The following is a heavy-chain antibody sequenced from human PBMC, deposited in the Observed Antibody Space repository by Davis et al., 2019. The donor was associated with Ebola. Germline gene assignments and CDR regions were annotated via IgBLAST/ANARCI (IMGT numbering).Heavy chain of an antibody. Sequence: MPSETLSLTCAVYGGSFSGYYWSWIRQPPGKGLEWIGEFNHSGSTNYNPSLKSRVTISVDTSKNQFSLKLSSVTAADTAVYYCARGPFDDILTGYYWNFDYWGQGTLVTVSS. D-gene: IGHD3-9*01. V-gene: IGHV4-34*01. CDR1: GGSFSGYY. J-gene: IGHJ4*02. CDR2: FNHSGST. CDR3: ARGPFDDILTGYYWNFDY.